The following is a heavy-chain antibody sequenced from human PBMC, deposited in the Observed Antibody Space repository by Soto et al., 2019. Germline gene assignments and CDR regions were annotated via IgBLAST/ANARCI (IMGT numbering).Heavy chain of an antibody. D-gene: IGHD6-6*01. CDR1: GYTFTGHY. V-gene: IGHV1-2*02. CDR3: AREVGRVGYSSSSCDY. Sequence: QVQLVQSGAEVKKPGASVKVSCKASGYTFTGHYMYWVRQAFGQGLEWMGWINPDNGGTSYAQKFQGRVNMTTDTSISTAYMELSRLTSDDTAVYYCAREVGRVGYSSSSCDYWGQGSLVTVST. J-gene: IGHJ4*02. CDR2: INPDNGGT.